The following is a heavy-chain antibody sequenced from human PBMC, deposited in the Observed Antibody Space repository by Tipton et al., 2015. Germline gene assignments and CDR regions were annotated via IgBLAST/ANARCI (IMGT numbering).Heavy chain of an antibody. Sequence: TLSLTCTVSGGSISSSSYYWAWIRQSPGKGLEWIGEINDIGGPKYNPSVESRVTISVDKSQNQFSLKLTSVTAADTAVYYCARDRAWGSDYWGQGTLVTVSS. D-gene: IGHD7-27*01. J-gene: IGHJ4*02. CDR2: INDIGGP. V-gene: IGHV4-39*07. CDR1: GGSISSSSYY. CDR3: ARDRAWGSDY.